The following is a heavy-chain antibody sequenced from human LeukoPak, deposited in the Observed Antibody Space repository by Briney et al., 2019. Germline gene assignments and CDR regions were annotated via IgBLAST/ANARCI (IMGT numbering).Heavy chain of an antibody. CDR2: IYYSGST. CDR3: ARPRYSSGWYYFDY. J-gene: IGHJ4*02. V-gene: IGHV4-59*12. D-gene: IGHD6-19*01. Sequence: PLETLSLTCTVSGGSITSYYWSWIRQPPGKGLEWIGYIYYSGSTNYNPSLKSRVTISVDTSKSQFSLKLSSVTAADTAVYYCARPRYSSGWYYFDYWGQGTLVTVPS. CDR1: GGSITSYY.